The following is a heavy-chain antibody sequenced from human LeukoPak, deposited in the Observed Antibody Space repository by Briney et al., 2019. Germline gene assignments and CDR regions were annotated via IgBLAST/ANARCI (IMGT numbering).Heavy chain of an antibody. J-gene: IGHJ4*02. Sequence: GGSLRLSCAASGFTFSSYSMNWVRQAPGKGLEWVSSISSSSSYIYYADSVKGRFTISRDNAKNSLYLQMNSLRAEDTAVYYCARSTNYYDSSGYPHWGQGTLVTVSS. D-gene: IGHD3-22*01. CDR3: ARSTNYYDSSGYPH. V-gene: IGHV3-21*01. CDR2: ISSSSSYI. CDR1: GFTFSSYS.